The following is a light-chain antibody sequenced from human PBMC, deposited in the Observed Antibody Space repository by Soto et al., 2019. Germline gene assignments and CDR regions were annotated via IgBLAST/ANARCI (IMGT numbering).Light chain of an antibody. CDR3: SSYTSSSTYV. CDR1: SSDVGGYNY. V-gene: IGLV2-14*01. CDR2: DVS. J-gene: IGLJ1*01. Sequence: QSALTQPASVSGSPGQSITISCTGTSSDVGGYNYVSWYQQHPGKAPKLMIYDVSNRPSGVSNRFSGSKSGNTASLTISGLQADDEADYYCSSYTSSSTYVFGTGTKLTLL.